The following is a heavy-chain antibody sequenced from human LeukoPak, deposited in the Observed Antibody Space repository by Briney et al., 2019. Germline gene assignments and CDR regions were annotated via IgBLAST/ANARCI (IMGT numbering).Heavy chain of an antibody. CDR3: ARGVGGNEY. CDR2: INSDGSST. CDR1: GFTFSNYW. V-gene: IGHV3-74*01. Sequence: PGGSLRLSCAASGFTFSNYWMHWVRQGPGRGLVWVSRINSDGSSTRYADSVRGRFTMSRDNAKNTLYLQMNSLRAEDTAVYYWARGVGGNEYWGQGTLVTVSS. D-gene: IGHD1-1*01. J-gene: IGHJ4*02.